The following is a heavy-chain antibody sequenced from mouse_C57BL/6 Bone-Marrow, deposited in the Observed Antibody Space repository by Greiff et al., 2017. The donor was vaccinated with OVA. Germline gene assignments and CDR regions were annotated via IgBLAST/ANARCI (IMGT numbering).Heavy chain of an antibody. V-gene: IGHV8-8*01. Sequence: ESGPGILQPSQTLSLTCSFSGFSLSTFGMGVGWIRQPSGKGLEWLAPIWWDDDKYYNPALKSLLTLSKDTSKNKVFLKIASVDTADTATFYCARRANWDGYFAVWGTGTTVTVSS. CDR2: IWWDDDK. CDR1: GFSLSTFGMG. D-gene: IGHD4-1*01. J-gene: IGHJ1*03. CDR3: ARRANWDGYFAV.